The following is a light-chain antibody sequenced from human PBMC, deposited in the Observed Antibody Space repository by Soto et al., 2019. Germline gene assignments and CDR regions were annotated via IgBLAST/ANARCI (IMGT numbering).Light chain of an antibody. Sequence: QSALTQPASVSGSPGQSITISCTGTSSDVGAYIYVSWYQHHPGKAPKVMIYEVTNRPSGVSDRFSGSKSGNTASLTISGLQAEAESDYYCCSSTSSTTYVFGTGTKVTV. CDR2: EVT. CDR3: CSSTSSTTYV. J-gene: IGLJ1*01. V-gene: IGLV2-14*01. CDR1: SSDVGAYIY.